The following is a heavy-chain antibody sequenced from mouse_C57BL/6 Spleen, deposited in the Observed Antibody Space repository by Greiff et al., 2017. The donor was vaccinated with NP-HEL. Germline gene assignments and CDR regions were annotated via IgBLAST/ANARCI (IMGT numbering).Heavy chain of an antibody. CDR2: IDPSDSET. D-gene: IGHD1-1*01. CDR3: ARSLHYGSSPFAY. J-gene: IGHJ3*01. Sequence: QVQLQQPGAELVRPGSSVKLSCKASGYTFTSYWMHWVKQRPIQGLEWIGNIDPSDSETHYNQKFKDKATLTVDKSSSTAYMQLSSLTSEDSAVYYCARSLHYGSSPFAYWGQGTLVTVSA. CDR1: GYTFTSYW. V-gene: IGHV1-52*01.